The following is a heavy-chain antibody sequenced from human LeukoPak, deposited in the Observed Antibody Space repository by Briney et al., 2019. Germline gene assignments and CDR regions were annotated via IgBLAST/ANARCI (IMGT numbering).Heavy chain of an antibody. V-gene: IGHV3-21*01. D-gene: IGHD1-26*01. Sequence: GGSLRLSCAASGFSFENYNMNWVRQAPGKGLEWVAYINVITGYIYYADSLKGRLTISRDNAKKSLFLEMNSLRVEDTAVYYCARDRSGSSSVDDAFDIWGQGIMVTVSS. CDR1: GFSFENYN. J-gene: IGHJ3*02. CDR3: ARDRSGSSSVDDAFDI. CDR2: INVITGYI.